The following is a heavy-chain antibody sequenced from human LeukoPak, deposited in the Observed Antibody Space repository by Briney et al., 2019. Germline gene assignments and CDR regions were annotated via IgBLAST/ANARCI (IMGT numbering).Heavy chain of an antibody. CDR3: ARKTVWLLPVAFDY. CDR1: GGSFSGYY. Sequence: SETLSLTCAVYGGSFSGYYWSWIRQPPGKGLEWIGEINHSGSTNYNPSLKSRVTISVDTSKNQFSLKLSSVTAADTAVYYCARKTVWLLPVAFDYWGQGTLVTVSS. CDR2: INHSGST. J-gene: IGHJ4*02. D-gene: IGHD3-10*01. V-gene: IGHV4-34*01.